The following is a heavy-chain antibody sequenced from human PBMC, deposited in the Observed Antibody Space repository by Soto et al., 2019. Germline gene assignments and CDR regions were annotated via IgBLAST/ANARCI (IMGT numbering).Heavy chain of an antibody. D-gene: IGHD3-10*01. V-gene: IGHV1-3*01. J-gene: IGHJ4*02. Sequence: GASGKVSCKSSGFTFTSYARHWLRQAPGQRPQWMGWINGGSGNTKYSQDFQGRVTFTRDTFATTAYLELSSLRSEDTAVYYCARVPPWGNSAGDYYIQHYDSWGQGTPVTVSS. CDR3: ARVPPWGNSAGDYYIQHYDS. CDR2: INGGSGNT. CDR1: GFTFTSYA.